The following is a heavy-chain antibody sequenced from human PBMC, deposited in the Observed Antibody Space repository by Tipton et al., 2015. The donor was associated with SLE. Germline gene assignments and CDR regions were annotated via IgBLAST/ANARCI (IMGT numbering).Heavy chain of an antibody. CDR1: GFSFSYSE. CDR2: ISGSGTSI. D-gene: IGHD4-17*01. CDR3: TREDYGETGGVDY. V-gene: IGHV3-48*03. J-gene: IGHJ4*02. Sequence: GSLRLSCAASGFSFSYSEMNWVRQAPGKGLEWLSHISGSGTSIYNADSVKGRLTISRDNAKNSLYLHMNSLRAEDTAVYYCTREDYGETGGVDYWGQGTQVTVSS.